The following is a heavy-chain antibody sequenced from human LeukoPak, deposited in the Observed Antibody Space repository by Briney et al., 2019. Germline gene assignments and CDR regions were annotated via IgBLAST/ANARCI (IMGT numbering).Heavy chain of an antibody. Sequence: PSETLSLTCIVSGGSISCNYWSWIRQPPGKGLEWIGYIYYSGSTNYNPSLKSRVTISVDTSKNQFSLKLSSVTAADTAVYYCARAKGGRYYFDYWGQGTLVAVSS. V-gene: IGHV4-59*01. CDR2: IYYSGST. CDR1: GGSISCNY. D-gene: IGHD3-16*01. J-gene: IGHJ4*02. CDR3: ARAKGGRYYFDY.